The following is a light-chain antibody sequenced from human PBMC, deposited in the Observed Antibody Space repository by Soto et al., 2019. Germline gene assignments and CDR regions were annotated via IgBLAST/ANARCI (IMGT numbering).Light chain of an antibody. CDR2: NNN. J-gene: IGLJ2*01. V-gene: IGLV1-44*01. Sequence: QSVLTQPPSASGTPGQRVTISCSGSSSNIEINPVHWYQQLPGMAPKLLIYNNNQRHSGVPGRFSGSTSGTSASLAITGLQSEDEAGYFCAAWDDRLNGVVFGGGTKLTVL. CDR1: SSNIEINP. CDR3: AAWDDRLNGVV.